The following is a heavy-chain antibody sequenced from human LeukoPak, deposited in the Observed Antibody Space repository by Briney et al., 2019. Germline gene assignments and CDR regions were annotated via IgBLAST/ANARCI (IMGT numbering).Heavy chain of an antibody. Sequence: GGSLRLSCAASGFTFSSYAMHWVRQAPGKGLEWVAVISYDGSNKYYADSVKGRFTISRDNAKNSLYLQMNSLRAEDMALYYCAKSPYYYDSSFDYWGQGTLVTVSS. J-gene: IGHJ4*02. CDR2: ISYDGSNK. D-gene: IGHD3-22*01. V-gene: IGHV3-30-3*02. CDR3: AKSPYYYDSSFDY. CDR1: GFTFSSYA.